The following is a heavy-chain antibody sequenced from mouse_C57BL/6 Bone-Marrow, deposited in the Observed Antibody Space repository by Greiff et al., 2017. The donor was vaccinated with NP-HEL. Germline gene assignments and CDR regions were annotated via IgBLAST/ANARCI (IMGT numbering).Heavy chain of an antibody. D-gene: IGHD2-1*01. CDR2: IDPENGDT. CDR3: TTWEWYLFDY. J-gene: IGHJ2*01. CDR1: GFNIKDDY. Sequence: EVKLMESGAELVRPGASVKLSCTASGFNIKDDYMHWVKQRPEQGLEWIGWIDPENGDTEYASKFQGKATITADTSSNTAYLQLSSLTSEDTAVYYCTTWEWYLFDYWGQGTTLTVSS. V-gene: IGHV14-4*01.